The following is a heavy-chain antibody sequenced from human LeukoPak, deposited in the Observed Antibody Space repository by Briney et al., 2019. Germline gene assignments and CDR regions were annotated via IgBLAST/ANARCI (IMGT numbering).Heavy chain of an antibody. Sequence: GGSLRLSCAASGFTFSSYSMNWVRQAPGKGLEWVSSISSSSSYIYYADSVKGRFTISRDNAKNSLYLQMNSLRAEDTAVYYCARYGDFKGFLDYWGQGTLVTVSS. CDR1: GFTFSSYS. V-gene: IGHV3-21*01. D-gene: IGHD4-17*01. J-gene: IGHJ4*02. CDR2: ISSSSSYI. CDR3: ARYGDFKGFLDY.